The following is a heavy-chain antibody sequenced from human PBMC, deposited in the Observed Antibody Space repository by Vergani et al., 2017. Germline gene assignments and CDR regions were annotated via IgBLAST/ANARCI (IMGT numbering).Heavy chain of an antibody. Sequence: EVQLVESGGGLVQPGRSLRLSCAASGFTFDDYAMHWVRQAPGKGLEWVSGISWKSGSIGYADSVKGRFTISRDNAKNSLYLQMNSLRAEDTALYYCAKDLRGLRYNWNYGDAFDIWGQGTMVTVSS. V-gene: IGHV3-9*01. CDR1: GFTFDDYA. D-gene: IGHD1-7*01. CDR3: AKDLRGLRYNWNYGDAFDI. J-gene: IGHJ3*02. CDR2: ISWKSGSI.